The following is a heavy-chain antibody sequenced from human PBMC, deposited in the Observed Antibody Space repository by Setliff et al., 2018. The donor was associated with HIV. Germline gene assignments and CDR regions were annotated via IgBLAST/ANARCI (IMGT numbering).Heavy chain of an antibody. D-gene: IGHD5-12*01. V-gene: IGHV4-31*03. J-gene: IGHJ6*03. CDR3: ARGLVVVTDSDYDTNYYYYYMDV. CDR1: GGSISSGGYY. Sequence: PSETLSLTCTVPGGSISSGGYYWSWIRQHPGKGLEWIGYIYYSGSTYYNPSLKSRVTISIDTSKNQFSLKLSSVTAADTAVYYCARGLVVVTDSDYDTNYYYYYMDVWGKGTTVTVSS. CDR2: IYYSGST.